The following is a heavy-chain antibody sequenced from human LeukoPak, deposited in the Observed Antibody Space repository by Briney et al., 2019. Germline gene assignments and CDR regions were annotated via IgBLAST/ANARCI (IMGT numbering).Heavy chain of an antibody. CDR1: GFTFDDYA. J-gene: IGHJ4*02. Sequence: GGSLRLSRAASGFTFDDYAMHWVRQAPGKGLEWVSGISWNSGSIGYADSVKGRFTISRDNAKNSLYLQMNSLRAEDTALYYCAKGEASRYFDYWGQGTLVTVSS. V-gene: IGHV3-9*01. CDR3: AKGEASRYFDY. CDR2: ISWNSGSI.